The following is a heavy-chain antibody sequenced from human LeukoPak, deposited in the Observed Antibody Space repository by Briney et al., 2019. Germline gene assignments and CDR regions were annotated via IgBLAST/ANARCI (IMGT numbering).Heavy chain of an antibody. CDR3: ARDSGAAPGTLDY. Sequence: GASVKVSCKASGYIFTSFGISWVRQAPGQGLEWMGWTSAYNGNTNYAQKFQGGVTMTTDTSTSTGYMELRSLRSDDTAVYYCARDSGAAPGTLDYWGQGTLVTASS. D-gene: IGHD6-13*01. CDR1: GYIFTSFG. J-gene: IGHJ4*02. V-gene: IGHV1-18*01. CDR2: TSAYNGNT.